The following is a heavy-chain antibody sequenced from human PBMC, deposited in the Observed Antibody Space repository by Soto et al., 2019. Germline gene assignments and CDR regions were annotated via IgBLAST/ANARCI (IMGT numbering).Heavy chain of an antibody. J-gene: IGHJ6*02. CDR2: INPSGGST. V-gene: IGHV1-46*01. D-gene: IGHD2-15*01. CDR1: GYTFTSYY. Sequence: ASVKVSCKASGYTFTSYYMHWVRQAPGQGLEWMGIINPSGGSTSYAQKFQGRVTMTRDTSTSTVYMELSSLRSEDTAVYYCARGRRGGQLLYYYYYGMDVWGQGTTVTV. CDR3: ARGRRGGQLLYYYYYGMDV.